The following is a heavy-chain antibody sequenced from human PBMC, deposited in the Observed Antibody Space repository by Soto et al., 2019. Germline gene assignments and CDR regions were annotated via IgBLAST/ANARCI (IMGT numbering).Heavy chain of an antibody. CDR2: MNPTSGRT. J-gene: IGHJ3*02. D-gene: IGHD2-21*01. CDR1: GYSFSAYY. Sequence: ASVKVSRKASGYSFSAYYPLYVRQAPAKGLDWMGWMNPTSGRTYFQPNSQGRGTLPRDTALSTPHTELNRLGSDDTAVYYCCIGSIVNSGCLYYVFDIWGQGTTVTVSS. V-gene: IGHV1-2*02. CDR3: CIGSIVNSGCLYYVFDI.